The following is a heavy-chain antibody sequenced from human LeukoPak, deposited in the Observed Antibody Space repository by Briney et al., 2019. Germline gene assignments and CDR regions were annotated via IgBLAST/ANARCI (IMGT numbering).Heavy chain of an antibody. CDR2: ISSDGSNK. D-gene: IGHD3-22*01. V-gene: IGHV3-30*18. CDR1: GFTISSYG. Sequence: GGSLRLSCAASGFTISSYGMHWVRLAPGKGLEWVVVISSDGSNKYYADSVKGRFTVSRDNSKNTLYLQMDSLRAEDTAVYYCAKGPEYYYDSSGWFDYWGQGTLVTVSS. CDR3: AKGPEYYYDSSGWFDY. J-gene: IGHJ4*02.